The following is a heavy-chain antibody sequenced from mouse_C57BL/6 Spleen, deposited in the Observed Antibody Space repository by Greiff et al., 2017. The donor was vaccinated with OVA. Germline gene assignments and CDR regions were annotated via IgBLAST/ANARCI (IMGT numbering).Heavy chain of an antibody. J-gene: IGHJ4*01. Sequence: VQLQQSGPELVKPGASVKISCKASGYSFTGYYMNWVKQSPEKSLEWIGEINPSTGGTTYNQKFKAKATLTVDKSSSTAYLQLKSLTSEDSAVYYGARGPGNYNARDYWGQGTSVTVSS. V-gene: IGHV1-42*01. CDR1: GYSFTGYY. CDR3: ARGPGNYNARDY. D-gene: IGHD2-1*01. CDR2: INPSTGGT.